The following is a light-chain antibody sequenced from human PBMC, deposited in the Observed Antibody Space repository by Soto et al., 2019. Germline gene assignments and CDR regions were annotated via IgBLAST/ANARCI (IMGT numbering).Light chain of an antibody. CDR3: QQYNKWPRT. J-gene: IGKJ1*01. CDR2: GAS. CDR1: QSVSNI. Sequence: EIVMTQSPATLSVSPGERATLSCRASQSVSNILAWYQQKPGQAPRLLIYGASTRATGIPAGFSGSGSGTEFTLTISSLQSEDFAVYYCQQYNKWPRTFGQGTKVDIK. V-gene: IGKV3-15*01.